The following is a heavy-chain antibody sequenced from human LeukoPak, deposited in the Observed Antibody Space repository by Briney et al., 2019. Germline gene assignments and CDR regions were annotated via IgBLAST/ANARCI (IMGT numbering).Heavy chain of an antibody. Sequence: SETLSLTCTVSGGSLSSGSDYWSWIRQPPGKGLEWIGYIYYSGSTNYNPSLKSRVTISVDTSKNQFSLKLSSVTAADTAVYYCARDPLTYSGHPYGMDVWGQGTTVTVSS. CDR2: IYYSGST. CDR3: ARDPLTYSGHPYGMDV. V-gene: IGHV4-61*01. CDR1: GGSLSSGSDY. J-gene: IGHJ6*02. D-gene: IGHD5-12*01.